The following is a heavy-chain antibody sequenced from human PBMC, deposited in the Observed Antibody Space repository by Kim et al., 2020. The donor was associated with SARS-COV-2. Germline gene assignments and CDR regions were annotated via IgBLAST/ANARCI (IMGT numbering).Heavy chain of an antibody. J-gene: IGHJ6*02. Sequence: GSDKYYVDSVKGRFTISRDNAKNSLYLQMNSLRADDTAIYYCARGRNWDVWGQGTTVTVSS. CDR2: GSDK. CDR3: ARGRNWDV. V-gene: IGHV3-7*01.